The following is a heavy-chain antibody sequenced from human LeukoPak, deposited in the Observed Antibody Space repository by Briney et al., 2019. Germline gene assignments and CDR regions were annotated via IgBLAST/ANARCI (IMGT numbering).Heavy chain of an antibody. V-gene: IGHV4-34*01. D-gene: IGHD6-13*01. CDR1: GGSFSGYY. J-gene: IGHJ4*02. CDR3: ARGRVRAAPQRGYFDY. CDR2: INHSGST. Sequence: PSETLSLTCAVYGGSFSGYYLSWIRQPPGKGLEWIGEINHSGSTNYNPSLKSRVTISVDTSKNQFSLKLSCVTAADTAVYYCARGRVRAAPQRGYFDYWGQGTLVTVSS.